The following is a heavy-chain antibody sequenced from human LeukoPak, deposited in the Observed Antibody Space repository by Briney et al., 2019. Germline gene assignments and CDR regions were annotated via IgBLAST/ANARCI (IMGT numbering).Heavy chain of an antibody. Sequence: GRSLRLSCAASGFTFSSYAMHWVRQAPGKGLEWVAVISYDGSNKYYADSVKGRFTISRDNAKNSLYLQMNSLRAEDAAVYYCARDIPRGPSAPYVGHHSPWGQGTLVTVSS. CDR3: ARDIPRGPSAPYVGHHSP. J-gene: IGHJ5*02. CDR1: GFTFSSYA. V-gene: IGHV3-30-3*01. D-gene: IGHD2-21*01. CDR2: ISYDGSNK.